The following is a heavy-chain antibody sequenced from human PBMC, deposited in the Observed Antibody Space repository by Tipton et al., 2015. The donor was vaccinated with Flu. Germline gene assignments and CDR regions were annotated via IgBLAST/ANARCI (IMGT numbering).Heavy chain of an antibody. CDR3: ARLYGDPHRGYYYYGMDV. CDR1: GFTFSSYE. V-gene: IGHV3-48*03. CDR2: ISSSGSTI. J-gene: IGHJ6*04. Sequence: SLRLSCAASGFTFSSYEMNWVRQAPGKGLEWVSYISSSGSTIYYADSVKGRFTITRDNAKNSLYLQMNSLRAEDTAVYYCARLYGDPHRGYYYYGMDVGGKETAVTVSS. D-gene: IGHD4-17*01.